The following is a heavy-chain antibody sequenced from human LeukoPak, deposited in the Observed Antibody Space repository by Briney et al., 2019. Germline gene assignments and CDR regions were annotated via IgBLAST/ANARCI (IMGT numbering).Heavy chain of an antibody. CDR2: INAGNGNT. CDR3: ARGSSSSWYWFDP. CDR1: GYSFTSYA. J-gene: IGHJ5*02. V-gene: IGHV1-3*01. D-gene: IGHD2-2*01. Sequence: ASVKVSCKASGYSFTSYAMHWVRQAPGQRLEWTGWINAGNGNTKYSQKFQGRVTITRDTSASTAYMELSSLRSEDTAVYYCARGSSSSWYWFDPWGQGTLVTVSS.